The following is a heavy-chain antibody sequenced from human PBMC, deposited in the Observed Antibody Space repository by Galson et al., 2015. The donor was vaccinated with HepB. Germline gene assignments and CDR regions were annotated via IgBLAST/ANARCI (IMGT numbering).Heavy chain of an antibody. CDR1: GYTFTSYG. V-gene: IGHV1-18*04. J-gene: IGHJ6*02. Sequence: SVKVSCKASGYTFTSYGISWVRQAPGQGLEWMGWISAYNGNTNYAQKLQGRVTMTTDTSTSTAYTELRSLRSDDTAVYYCARTGGGVVTTAENYYGMDVWGQGTTVTVSS. CDR3: ARTGGGVVTTAENYYGMDV. D-gene: IGHD3-3*01. CDR2: ISAYNGNT.